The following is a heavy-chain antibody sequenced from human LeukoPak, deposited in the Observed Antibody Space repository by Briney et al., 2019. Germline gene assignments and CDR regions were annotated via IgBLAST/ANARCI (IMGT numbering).Heavy chain of an antibody. J-gene: IGHJ3*02. D-gene: IGHD3-22*01. Sequence: GRSLRLSCAASGFTFSSYGMHWVRRAPGKGLEWVAVIWYDGNNKFYADSVKGRFAISRDNAKNSLYLQMNSLRAEDTAVYYCAREGYCDSSGYLSYDAFDIWGQGTMVTVSS. CDR3: AREGYCDSSGYLSYDAFDI. CDR2: IWYDGNNK. CDR1: GFTFSSYG. V-gene: IGHV3-33*01.